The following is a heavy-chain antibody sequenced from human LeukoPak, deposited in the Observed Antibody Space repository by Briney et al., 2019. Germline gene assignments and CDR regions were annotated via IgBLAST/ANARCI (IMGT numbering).Heavy chain of an antibody. V-gene: IGHV4-34*01. J-gene: IGHJ6*02. CDR1: GGSFSGYY. CDR3: EMTTVTTPNYYYYYGMDV. D-gene: IGHD4-11*01. CDR2: INHSGST. Sequence: SETLSLTCAVYGGSFSGYYWSWIRQPPGKGLEWIGEINHSGSTNYNPSLKSRVTISVDTSKNQFSLKLSSVTAADTAVYYCEMTTVTTPNYYYYYGMDVWGQGTTVTVSS.